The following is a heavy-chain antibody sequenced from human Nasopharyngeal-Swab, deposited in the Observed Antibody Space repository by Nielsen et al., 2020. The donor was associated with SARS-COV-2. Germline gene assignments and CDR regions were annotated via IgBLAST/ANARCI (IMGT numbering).Heavy chain of an antibody. D-gene: IGHD1-26*01. J-gene: IGHJ4*02. Sequence: APVKVSCKTSGYPFTNYNINWVRQATGQGLEWMGWMLPNSGNTNYAQKFQGRVTMTRDTSLSTVYMELRSLTSDDTAVYYCARGRGGSQYCFDYWGQGALVTVSS. CDR3: ARGRGGSQYCFDY. V-gene: IGHV1-8*01. CDR2: MLPNSGNT. CDR1: GYPFTNYN.